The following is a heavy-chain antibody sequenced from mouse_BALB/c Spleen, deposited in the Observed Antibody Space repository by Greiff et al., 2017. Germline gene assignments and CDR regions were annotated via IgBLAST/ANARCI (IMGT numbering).Heavy chain of an antibody. CDR1: GFTFTDYY. D-gene: IGHD2-1*01. V-gene: IGHV7-3*02. Sequence: DVHLVESGGGLVQPGGSLRLSCATSGFTFTDYYMSWVRQPPGKALEWLGFIRNKANGYTTEYSASVKGRFTISRDNSQSILYLQMNTLRAEDSATYYCARAPGNYGDYAMDYWGQGTSVTVSS. CDR3: ARAPGNYGDYAMDY. J-gene: IGHJ4*01. CDR2: IRNKANGYTT.